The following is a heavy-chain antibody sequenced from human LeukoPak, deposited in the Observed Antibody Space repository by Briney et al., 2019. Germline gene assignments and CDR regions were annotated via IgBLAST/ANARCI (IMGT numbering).Heavy chain of an antibody. CDR3: ARVMYGDRRGVDY. CDR2: ISSSSSYI. V-gene: IGHV3-21*01. J-gene: IGHJ4*02. CDR1: GFTFSSYS. Sequence: GSLRLSCAASGFTFSSYSMNWVRQAPGKGPEWVSSISSSSSYIYYADSVKGRFTISRDNAKNSLYLQMNSLRAEDTAVYYCARVMYGDRRGVDYWGQGTLVTVS. D-gene: IGHD4-17*01.